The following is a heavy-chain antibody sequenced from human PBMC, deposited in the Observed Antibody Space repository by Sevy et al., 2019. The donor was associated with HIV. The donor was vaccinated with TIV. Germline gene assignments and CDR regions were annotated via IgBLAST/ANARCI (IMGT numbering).Heavy chain of an antibody. D-gene: IGHD3-22*01. Sequence: GGSLRLSCAASGFDFSTYDMHWVRQAPGKGLEWVAFISFDGSDKWYVDSGKGRFTISRDNSKNTLYVQMNTLRDEDTAVYYCAKRERSYYDSSGNYDAFDVWGQGTSVTVSS. V-gene: IGHV3-33*03. CDR1: GFDFSTYD. CDR2: ISFDGSDK. CDR3: AKRERSYYDSSGNYDAFDV. J-gene: IGHJ3*01.